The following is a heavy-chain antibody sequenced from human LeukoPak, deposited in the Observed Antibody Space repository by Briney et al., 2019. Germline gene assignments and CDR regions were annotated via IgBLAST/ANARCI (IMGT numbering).Heavy chain of an antibody. V-gene: IGHV4-39*01. CDR3: ARQRGSYGADY. CDR1: GGSISSSSYY. D-gene: IGHD5-18*01. J-gene: IGHJ4*02. Sequence: SETLSLTCTVSGGSISSSSYYWGWIRQPPGKGLEWIGSIYYSGSTYYNPSLKSRVTISVDTSKNQFSLKLSSVTAADTAAYYCARQRGSYGADYWGQGTLVTVSS. CDR2: IYYSGST.